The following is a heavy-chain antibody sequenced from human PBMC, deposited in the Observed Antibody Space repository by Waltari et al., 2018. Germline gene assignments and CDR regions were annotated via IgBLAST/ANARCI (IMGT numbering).Heavy chain of an antibody. CDR2: IRYDGSNK. CDR3: AKDLPKYCSSTSCPGVDY. J-gene: IGHJ4*02. V-gene: IGHV3-30*02. CDR1: GFTFSSYG. Sequence: QVQLVESGGGVVQPGGSLRLSCAASGFTFSSYGMHWVRQAPGKGLEWVAFIRYDGSNKYYADSVKGRFTISRDNSKNTLYLQMNSLRAEDTAVYYCAKDLPKYCSSTSCPGVDYWGQGTLVTVSS. D-gene: IGHD2-2*01.